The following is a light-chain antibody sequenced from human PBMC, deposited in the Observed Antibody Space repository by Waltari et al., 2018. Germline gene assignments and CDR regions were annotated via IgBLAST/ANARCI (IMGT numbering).Light chain of an antibody. J-gene: IGKJ1*01. CDR2: GAS. CDR1: QSVTRAL. V-gene: IGKV3-20*01. CDR3: QHYVRLPAT. Sequence: EILLTQSPGTLSLSPGERATLSCRASQSVTRALAWYQQKPGQAPRLLIYGASNRATGIPDRCSGSGSGTDFSLTISRLEPEDFAVYYCQHYVRLPATFGQGTKVEIK.